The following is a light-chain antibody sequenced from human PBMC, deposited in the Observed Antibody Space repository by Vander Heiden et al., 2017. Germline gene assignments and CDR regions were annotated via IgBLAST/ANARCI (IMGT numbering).Light chain of an antibody. J-gene: IGLJ2*01. CDR3: QSYDSSLSGV. Sequence: QSVLTQPPSVSGAPGQRVTISCTGTSSIIGPSYDVHWYQQVPGRASKLLIFGNNNRPSGVPDRFSGSKSGTSASLAINELQAEDEADYYCQSYDSSLSGVFGGGTKLTVL. CDR1: SSIIGPSYD. CDR2: GNN. V-gene: IGLV1-40*01.